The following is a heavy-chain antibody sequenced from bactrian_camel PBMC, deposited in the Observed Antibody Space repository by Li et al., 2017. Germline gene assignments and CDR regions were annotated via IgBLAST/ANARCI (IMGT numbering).Heavy chain of an antibody. D-gene: IGHD5*01. CDR2: ITTGGAKT. CDR3: AAGRLRDKDWRLPHEYRY. CDR1: GLTFSSHA. V-gene: IGHV3S14*01. Sequence: HVQLVESGGGSVQAGGSLRLSCTGSGLTFSSHAMSWVRQAPGKGLEWVSTITTGGAKTWYADSVKGRFTISRDNAKNTLYLQMNGLKAEDTAMYYCAAGRLRDKDWRLPHEYRYRGQGTQVTVS. J-gene: IGHJ4*01.